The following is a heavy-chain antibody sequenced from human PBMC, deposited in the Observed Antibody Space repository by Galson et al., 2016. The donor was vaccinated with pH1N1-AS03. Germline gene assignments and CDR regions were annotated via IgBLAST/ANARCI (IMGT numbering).Heavy chain of an antibody. CDR1: GGSISSFY. V-gene: IGHV4-59*01. CDR2: IYNSGPT. J-gene: IGHJ4*02. CDR3: ARGRWDCGGDCYGLIDY. Sequence: ETLSLTCTVSGGSISSFYWTWIRQPPGKGLQFIGYIYNSGPTNYKPSLKSRVTISRDTTKNQFSLKLSSVTAADTAVYYCARGRWDCGGDCYGLIDYWGQGTLVTVSS. D-gene: IGHD2-21*02.